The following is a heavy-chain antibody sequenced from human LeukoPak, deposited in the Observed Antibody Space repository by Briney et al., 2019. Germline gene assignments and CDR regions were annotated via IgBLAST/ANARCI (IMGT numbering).Heavy chain of an antibody. J-gene: IGHJ4*02. D-gene: IGHD1-26*01. CDR1: GGTFSSYA. CDR2: ITPIFGTA. CDR3: ARGAPIVGAFRLAGYYFDY. V-gene: IGHV1-69*13. Sequence: SVKVSCKASGGTFSSYAISWVRQAPGQGLEWMGGITPIFGTANYAQKFQGRVTITADESTSTAYMELSSLRSEDTAVYYCARGAPIVGAFRLAGYYFDYWGQGTLVTVSS.